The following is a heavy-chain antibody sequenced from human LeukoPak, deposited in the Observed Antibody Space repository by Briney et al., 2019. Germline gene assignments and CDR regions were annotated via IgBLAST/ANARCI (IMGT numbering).Heavy chain of an antibody. Sequence: GGSLRLSCAASGFTFSSYAMHWVRQAPDKGPEWVAVISYDGSYKYYADSVKGRVSISRDNSKNTLYLQMNSLRAEDTAVYYCASNMYYYDTSGEYLPSYWGQGTLVTVSS. V-gene: IGHV3-30*04. CDR1: GFTFSSYA. J-gene: IGHJ4*02. CDR3: ASNMYYYDTSGEYLPSY. D-gene: IGHD3-22*01. CDR2: ISYDGSYK.